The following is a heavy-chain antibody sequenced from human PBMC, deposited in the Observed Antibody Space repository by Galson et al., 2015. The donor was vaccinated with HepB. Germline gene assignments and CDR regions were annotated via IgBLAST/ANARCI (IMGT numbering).Heavy chain of an antibody. Sequence: SLRLSCAASGFTFSSYAMSWVRQASGKGLEWVGRIRSKANSYATAYAASVKGRFTISRDDSKNTAYLQMNSLKTEDTAVYYCTRHTDVPRLYGDPDDYWGQGTLVTVSS. V-gene: IGHV3-73*01. CDR3: TRHTDVPRLYGDPDDY. J-gene: IGHJ4*02. CDR2: IRSKANSYAT. D-gene: IGHD4-17*01. CDR1: GFTFSSYA.